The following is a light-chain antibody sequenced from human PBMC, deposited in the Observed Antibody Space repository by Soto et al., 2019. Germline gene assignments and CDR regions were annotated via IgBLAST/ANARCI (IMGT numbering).Light chain of an antibody. CDR3: QQYASSPT. J-gene: IGKJ5*01. V-gene: IGKV3-20*01. CDR1: QSSSSNY. CDR2: GAS. Sequence: VLTQSTGTLSLAPGERSTLSCKTSQSSSSNYLAGYQQIPGQAPRLLVYGASSRATGIPDRFRGSGSGTDFTLTLSSLEPEDFAVYYCQQYASSPTFGQGTRLEI.